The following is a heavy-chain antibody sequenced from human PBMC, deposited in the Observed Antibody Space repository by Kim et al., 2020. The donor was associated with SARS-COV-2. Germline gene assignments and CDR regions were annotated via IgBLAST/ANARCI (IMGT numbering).Heavy chain of an antibody. Sequence: GGSLRLSCAASGFTFSSYGMHWVRQAPGKGLEWVAVIWYDGSNKYYADSVKGRFTISRDNSKNTLYLQMNSLRAEDTAVYYCAKDRGGSRGFDYWGQGTLVTVSS. J-gene: IGHJ4*02. D-gene: IGHD3-16*02. CDR1: GFTFSSYG. V-gene: IGHV3-33*06. CDR2: IWYDGSNK. CDR3: AKDRGGSRGFDY.